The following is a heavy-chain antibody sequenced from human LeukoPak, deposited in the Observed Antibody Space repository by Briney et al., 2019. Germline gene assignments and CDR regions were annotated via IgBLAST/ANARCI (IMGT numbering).Heavy chain of an antibody. D-gene: IGHD6-13*01. V-gene: IGHV4-39*07. J-gene: IGHJ4*02. CDR1: GGSISSSSY. CDR3: ARVGSSWPHYYFDY. Sequence: RASETLSLTCTVSGGSISSSSYWAWIRQPPGKGLGWIGNIYYSGSTYYNPSLKSRVTISVDTSKNHFSLKLSSVTAADTAVYNCARVGSSWPHYYFDYWGQGTLVTVSS. CDR2: IYYSGST.